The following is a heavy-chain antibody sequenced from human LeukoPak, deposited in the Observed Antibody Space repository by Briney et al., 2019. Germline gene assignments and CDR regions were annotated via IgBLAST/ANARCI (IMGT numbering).Heavy chain of an antibody. V-gene: IGHV3-9*01. J-gene: IGHJ6*03. CDR2: ISWNSGSI. CDR1: GFTFDDYA. D-gene: IGHD6-6*01. Sequence: GGSLRLSCAASGFTFDDYAMHWVRQAPGKGLEWVSGISWNSGSIGYADSVKGRFTISRDNAKNSLYLQMNSLRAEDTAVYYCASAVEYSSSRLYYYYMDVWGKGTTVTVSS. CDR3: ASAVEYSSSRLYYYYMDV.